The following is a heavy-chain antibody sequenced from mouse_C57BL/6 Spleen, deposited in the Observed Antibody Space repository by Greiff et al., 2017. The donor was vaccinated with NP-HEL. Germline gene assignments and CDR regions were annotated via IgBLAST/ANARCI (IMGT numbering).Heavy chain of an antibody. CDR2: IRSKSNNYAT. J-gene: IGHJ3*01. CDR3: VSPLPATGFAY. V-gene: IGHV10-1*01. D-gene: IGHD1-1*01. Sequence: EPGGGLVQPKGSLKLSCAASGFSFNTYAMNWVRQAPGKGLEWVARIRSKSNNYATYYADSVKDRFTISRDDSESMLYLQMNNLKTEDTAMYYCVSPLPATGFAYWGQGTLVTVSA. CDR1: GFSFNTYA.